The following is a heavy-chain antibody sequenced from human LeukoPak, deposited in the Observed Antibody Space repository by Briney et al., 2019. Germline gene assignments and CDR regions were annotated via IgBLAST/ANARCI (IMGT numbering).Heavy chain of an antibody. D-gene: IGHD6-19*01. CDR2: ISSSSSYI. V-gene: IGHV3-21*01. J-gene: IGHJ4*02. CDR3: ARAGYEAVAGAFDY. Sequence: PGGSLRLSCVASGFTFSSYGMHWVRQAPGKGPEWVSSISSSSSYIYYADSVKGRFTISRDNAKNSLYLQMNSLRAEDTAVYYCARAGYEAVAGAFDYWGQGTLVTVSS. CDR1: GFTFSSYG.